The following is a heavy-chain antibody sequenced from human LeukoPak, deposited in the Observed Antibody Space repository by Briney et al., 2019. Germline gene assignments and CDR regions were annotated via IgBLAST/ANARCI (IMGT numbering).Heavy chain of an antibody. CDR2: ISGSGNTT. J-gene: IGHJ4*02. CDR3: AKTTYYDFRSDYPEYYFDY. CDR1: QFTFSNYA. D-gene: IGHD3-3*01. Sequence: GGSLRLSCAASQFTFSNYAMSWVRQAPGKGLEWVSAISGSGNTTYFGDSVTGRFTISRDNSKNTLYLQMNSLRAEDTAVYYCAKTTYYDFRSDYPEYYFDYWGQGTLVTVSS. V-gene: IGHV3-23*01.